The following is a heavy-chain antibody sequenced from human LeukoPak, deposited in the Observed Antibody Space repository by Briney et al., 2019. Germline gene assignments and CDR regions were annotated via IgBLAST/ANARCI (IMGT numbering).Heavy chain of an antibody. CDR2: IRYDGSNK. CDR3: AKDDGGILPDDY. Sequence: GGTLRLSCAASGFTFSSYGMSWVRQAPGKGLEWVAFIRYDGSNKYYADSVKGRFTISRDNSKNTLYLQMNSLRAEDTAVYYCAKDDGGILPDDYWGQGTLVTVSS. J-gene: IGHJ4*02. V-gene: IGHV3-30*02. CDR1: GFTFSSYG.